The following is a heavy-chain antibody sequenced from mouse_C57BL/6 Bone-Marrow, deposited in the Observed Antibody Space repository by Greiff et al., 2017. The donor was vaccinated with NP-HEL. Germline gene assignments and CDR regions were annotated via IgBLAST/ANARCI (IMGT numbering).Heavy chain of an antibody. Sequence: QVQLQQPGAELVRPGTSVKVSCKASGYAFTNYLIEWVKQRPGQGLEWIGVINPGSGGTNYNEKFKGKATLTADKSSSTAYMQLSSLTSEDSAVYFCARSRLRRGFAYWGQGTLVTVSA. D-gene: IGHD2-4*01. CDR3: ARSRLRRGFAY. CDR2: INPGSGGT. CDR1: GYAFTNYL. V-gene: IGHV1-54*01. J-gene: IGHJ3*01.